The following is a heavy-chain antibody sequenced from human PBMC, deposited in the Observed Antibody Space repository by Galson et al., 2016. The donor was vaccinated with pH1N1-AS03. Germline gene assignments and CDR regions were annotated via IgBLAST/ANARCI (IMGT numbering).Heavy chain of an antibody. D-gene: IGHD3-10*01. V-gene: IGHV4-34*12. Sequence: SETLSLTCTVSRGSFGGAYWTWIRQPPGKGLEWIGEIIIGRGLPPTYTPSLKRRVTISIDTSRGELSLKLRSVTAVDTGVYYCARRPTGIDYWGPGVQVTVSS. CDR1: RGSFGGAY. CDR3: ARRPTGIDY. J-gene: IGHJ4*02. CDR2: IIIGRGLPP.